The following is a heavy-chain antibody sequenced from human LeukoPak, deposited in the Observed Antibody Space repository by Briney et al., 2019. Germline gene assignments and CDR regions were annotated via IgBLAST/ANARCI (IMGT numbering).Heavy chain of an antibody. CDR1: GFTFSSYA. Sequence: GGSLRLSCVASGFTFSSYAMHWVRQAPGKGLEWVAVISDDGRKNYYADSVKGRFTISRDNSKNTLYLQMNSLRTEDTAVYYCARGGGLSVMGYFFDYWGQGTLVTVSS. V-gene: IGHV3-30*04. J-gene: IGHJ4*02. CDR2: ISDDGRKN. D-gene: IGHD2-21*01. CDR3: ARGGGLSVMGYFFDY.